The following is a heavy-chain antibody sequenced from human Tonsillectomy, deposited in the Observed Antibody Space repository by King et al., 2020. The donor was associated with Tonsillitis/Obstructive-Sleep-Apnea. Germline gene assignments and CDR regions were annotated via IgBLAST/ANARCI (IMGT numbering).Heavy chain of an antibody. CDR3: ATGVVVITRRGETFTY. J-gene: IGHJ4*02. D-gene: IGHD3-22*01. CDR2: INTNTGNP. CDR1: GYTFTSYA. V-gene: IGHV7-4-1*02. Sequence: VQLVESGSELKKPGASVKVSCTASGYTFTSYAMNWVRQAPGQGLEWMGWINTNTGNPTYAQGFTGRFVFSLDTSVSTAYLQLSSLKAEDTDVYYCATGVVVITRRGETFTYWGQGTLVTVSS.